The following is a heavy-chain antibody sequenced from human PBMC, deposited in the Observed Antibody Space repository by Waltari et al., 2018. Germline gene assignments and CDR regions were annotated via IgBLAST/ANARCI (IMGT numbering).Heavy chain of an antibody. CDR3: AKDQVAAAVYYFDY. D-gene: IGHD6-13*01. Sequence: EVQLLESGGGLVQPGGSLRLSCAASGFPFSSYAMSWVRQAPGQGLEWVSAISGSGGSTYYEDSVKGRFTISRDNSKNTLYLQMNSLRAEDTAVYYCAKDQVAAAVYYFDYWGQGTLVTVSS. V-gene: IGHV3-23*01. J-gene: IGHJ4*02. CDR1: GFPFSSYA. CDR2: ISGSGGST.